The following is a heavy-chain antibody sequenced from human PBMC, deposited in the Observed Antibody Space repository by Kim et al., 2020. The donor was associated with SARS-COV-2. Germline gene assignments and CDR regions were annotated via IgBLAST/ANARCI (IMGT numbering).Heavy chain of an antibody. CDR2: IIPIFGTA. V-gene: IGHV1-69*13. CDR3: ASGNWNYVSPHYYYYMDV. J-gene: IGHJ6*03. D-gene: IGHD1-7*01. Sequence: SVKVSCKASGGTFSSYAISWVRQAPGQGLEWMGGIIPIFGTANYAQKFQGRVTITADESTSTAYMELSSLRSEDTAVYYCASGNWNYVSPHYYYYMDVWGKGTTVTVSS. CDR1: GGTFSSYA.